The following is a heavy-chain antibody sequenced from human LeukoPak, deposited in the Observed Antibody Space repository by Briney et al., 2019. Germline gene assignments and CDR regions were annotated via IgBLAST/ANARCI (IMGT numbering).Heavy chain of an antibody. Sequence: SETLSLTCTVSGASIRSGDYYWSWIRQPPGKGLEWIGYIYDSGSTYYNPSLKSRITISVDTSENRFSLKLSSVTATDTAVYYCARGCSGGSCYGAFDIWGQGTMVTVSS. D-gene: IGHD2-15*01. CDR1: GASIRSGDYY. J-gene: IGHJ3*02. CDR3: ARGCSGGSCYGAFDI. V-gene: IGHV4-30-4*01. CDR2: IYDSGST.